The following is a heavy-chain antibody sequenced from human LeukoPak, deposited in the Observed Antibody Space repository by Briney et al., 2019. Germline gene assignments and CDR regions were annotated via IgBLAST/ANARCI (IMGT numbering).Heavy chain of an antibody. D-gene: IGHD5-24*01. CDR3: ARASRDGYNQNFDH. J-gene: IGHJ4*02. CDR1: GYSFSSYG. V-gene: IGHV5-51*01. CDR2: IYPGGSET. Sequence: GESLKISCKGLGYSFSSYGNAWVRQRPGKGLEWMGIIYPGGSETRYDPSFQGQVTISADSSTSTAYLQWSSLRASDTAMYYCARASRDGYNQNFDHWGQGTLVTVSS.